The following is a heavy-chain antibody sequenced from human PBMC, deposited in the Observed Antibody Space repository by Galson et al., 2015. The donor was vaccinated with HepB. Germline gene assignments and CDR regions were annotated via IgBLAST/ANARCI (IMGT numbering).Heavy chain of an antibody. D-gene: IGHD4-17*01. CDR2: ITVGDGNT. CDR3: AKKMANTPTGAFDI. V-gene: IGHV1-3*01. Sequence: SVKVSCKASGYTFTTYAMHWVRQAPGQWLEWMGWITVGDGNTKYSQKFQGRVTLTRDTSASTAYMELSSLRSEDTAVYYCAKKMANTPTGAFDIWGQGTLVTVSS. J-gene: IGHJ3*02. CDR1: GYTFTTYA.